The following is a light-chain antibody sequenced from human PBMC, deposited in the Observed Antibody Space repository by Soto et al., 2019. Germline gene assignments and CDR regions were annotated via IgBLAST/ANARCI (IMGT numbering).Light chain of an antibody. Sequence: DIVMTQSPDSLAVSLGERATINCKSSQSVLSSSNTRNHLAWYQQKSGQPPKLLIYWASTRESGVPDRFSGSGSGTDFTLTISSLQAEDVAAYYCQHYYSIPWTFGQGTRVDIK. CDR1: QSVLSSSNTRNH. V-gene: IGKV4-1*01. CDR3: QHYYSIPWT. J-gene: IGKJ1*01. CDR2: WAS.